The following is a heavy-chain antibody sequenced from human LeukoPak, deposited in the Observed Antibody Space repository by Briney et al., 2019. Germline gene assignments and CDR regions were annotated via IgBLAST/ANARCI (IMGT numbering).Heavy chain of an antibody. J-gene: IGHJ4*02. CDR1: GFMFRSYG. D-gene: IGHD5-18*01. CDR3: ARGHVRGYSYGFGY. Sequence: GGSLRLSCAASGFMFRSYGMPWSRRAPGRGLGGVGVIWYDGSNKYYTDSVKGRFTISRDNSNNTLYLQMNSLRVEDTAVYYCARGHVRGYSYGFGYWGQGSLVTVSS. V-gene: IGHV3-33*08. CDR2: IWYDGSNK.